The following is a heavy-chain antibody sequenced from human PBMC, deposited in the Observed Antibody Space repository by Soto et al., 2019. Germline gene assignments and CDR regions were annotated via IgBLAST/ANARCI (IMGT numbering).Heavy chain of an antibody. CDR3: ARDRPYCSSTCGMDV. J-gene: IGHJ6*02. Sequence: EVQLVESGGGLVKPGGSLRLSCAASGLTFSSYTFNWVRQAPGKGLEWVSSISIISRTGTYIDYSGSVRGRFTISRDNAKNSLYLQMDSLRAEDTAVYYCARDRPYCSSTCGMDVWGQGTTVTVSS. D-gene: IGHD2-2*01. CDR2: ISIISRTGTYI. V-gene: IGHV3-21*01. CDR1: GLTFSSYT.